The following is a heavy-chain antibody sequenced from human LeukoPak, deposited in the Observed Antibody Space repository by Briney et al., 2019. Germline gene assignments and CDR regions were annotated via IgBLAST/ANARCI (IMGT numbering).Heavy chain of an antibody. CDR2: IGAGGTFT. CDR1: GFTFSSYA. CDR3: ARDRSGYFQN. J-gene: IGHJ1*01. V-gene: IGHV3-23*01. Sequence: GGSLRLSCTASGFTFSSYAMNWVRQAPGKGLEWVSGIGAGGTFTYYADSVKGRFTISRDNSKNTLYLQMNSLRAEDTAVYYCARDRSGYFQNWGQGTLVTVSS. D-gene: IGHD3-22*01.